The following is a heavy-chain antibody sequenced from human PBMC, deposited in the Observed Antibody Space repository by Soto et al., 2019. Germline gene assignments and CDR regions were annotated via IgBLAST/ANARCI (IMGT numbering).Heavy chain of an antibody. CDR1: GGSISSGDYY. CDR3: AGRNWNSFDY. Sequence: PSETLSLTCTVSGGSISSGDYYWSWIRQPPGKGLEWIGYIYYSGSTYYNPSLKSRVTISVDTSKNQFSLKLSSVTAADTDVYYCAGRNWNSFDYWGQGTLVTVYS. V-gene: IGHV4-30-4*01. J-gene: IGHJ4*02. CDR2: IYYSGST. D-gene: IGHD1-20*01.